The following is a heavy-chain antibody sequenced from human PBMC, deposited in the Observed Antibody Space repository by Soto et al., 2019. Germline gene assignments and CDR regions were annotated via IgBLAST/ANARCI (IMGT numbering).Heavy chain of an antibody. Sequence: GGSSRDLGDRLSCIRQPPGKGLEWIGYIYHSGSTYYNPSLKSRVTMSVDTSKNQFSLKLGSVTAADTAVYYCARRGAAAGKTIFDYWGQGTLVTVSS. J-gene: IGHJ4*02. CDR2: IYHSGST. CDR3: ARRGAAAGKTIFDY. D-gene: IGHD6-13*01. CDR1: GGSSRDLGDR. V-gene: IGHV4-30-2*04.